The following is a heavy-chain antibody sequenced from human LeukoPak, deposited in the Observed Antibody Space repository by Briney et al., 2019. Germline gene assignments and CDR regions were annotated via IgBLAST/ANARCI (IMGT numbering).Heavy chain of an antibody. J-gene: IGHJ6*02. CDR1: GFTFSNSW. V-gene: IGHV3-15*01. CDR2: IKSKTCGGTT. CDR3: TTHPYYYYGMDV. Sequence: PGGSLRLSCAASGFTFSNSWMIWVRQAPGKGLEWVGRIKSKTCGGTTDYAAHVKGRFTISRDDSKNTLYLQMNSLKTEDTAVYYCTTHPYYYYGMDVWGQGTTVTVSS.